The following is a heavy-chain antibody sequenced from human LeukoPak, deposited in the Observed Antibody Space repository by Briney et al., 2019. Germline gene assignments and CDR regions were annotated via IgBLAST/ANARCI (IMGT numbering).Heavy chain of an antibody. CDR3: AKGGYDILTDDYMDV. J-gene: IGHJ6*03. CDR2: ISGSGGST. V-gene: IGHV3-23*01. Sequence: PGGSLRLSCAASGFTFSSYDMSWVRQAPGKGLEWVSDISGSGGSTYYADSVKGRFTISRDNAKNTLYVQMNSLRAGDTGVYYCAKGGYDILTDDYMDVWGKGTTVTVSS. D-gene: IGHD3-9*01. CDR1: GFTFSSYD.